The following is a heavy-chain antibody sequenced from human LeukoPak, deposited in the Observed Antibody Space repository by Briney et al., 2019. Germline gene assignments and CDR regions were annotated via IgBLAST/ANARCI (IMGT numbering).Heavy chain of an antibody. V-gene: IGHV3-73*01. Sequence: PGGSLKLSCAASGFTFSGSGMHWVRQASGRGLEWLGRIRSESNRYATAYGTSVTGRFTISRDDSKSMSFLQMNGLKTEDTAVYYCTRHREVLATDSYYYHFDVWGKGTTVTDSS. J-gene: IGHJ6*03. CDR1: GFTFSGSG. CDR2: IRSESNRYAT. D-gene: IGHD5-12*01. CDR3: TRHREVLATDSYYYHFDV.